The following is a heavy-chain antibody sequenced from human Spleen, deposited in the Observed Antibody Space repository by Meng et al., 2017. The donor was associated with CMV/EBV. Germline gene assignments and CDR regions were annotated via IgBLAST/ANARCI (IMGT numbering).Heavy chain of an antibody. Sequence: GSLRLSCSVSGGSIRSCRHNWGWIRQPPGKGPQWIGSLSYSGSAHNNSSLKSRVTISLGSSKKQFSLKLTSVTAADTAVYYCARGMRGYCSTTTCSPFDYWGQGTLVTVSS. CDR1: GGSIRSCRHN. D-gene: IGHD2-2*01. J-gene: IGHJ4*02. CDR2: LSYSGSA. V-gene: IGHV4-39*07. CDR3: ARGMRGYCSTTTCSPFDY.